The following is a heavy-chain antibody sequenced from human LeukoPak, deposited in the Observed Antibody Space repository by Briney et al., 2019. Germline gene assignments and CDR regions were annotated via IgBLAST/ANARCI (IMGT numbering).Heavy chain of an antibody. J-gene: IGHJ5*02. V-gene: IGHV4-4*02. CDR3: ARDGASYYDH. Sequence: PSETLSLTCAVSGGSINNYKWWSWIRQSPGKGLEWLGEIFYTGSPNYNPSFKSRITMSVDKSNNKFSLILTSVTVADTAVYYCARDGASYYDHWGQGILVTVTS. CDR1: GGSINNYKW. CDR2: IFYTGSP. D-gene: IGHD3-10*01.